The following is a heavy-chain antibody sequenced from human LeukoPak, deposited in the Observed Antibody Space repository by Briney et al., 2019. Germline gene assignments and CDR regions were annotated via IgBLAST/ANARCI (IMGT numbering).Heavy chain of an antibody. D-gene: IGHD2-15*01. CDR2: INPNSGGT. CDR3: ARGGYCSGGSCYYAFDI. CDR1: GYTFTSYG. Sequence: ASVKVSCKASGYTFTSYGISWVRQAPGQGLEWMGWINPNSGGTNYAQKFQGRVTMTRDTSISTAYMELSRLRSDDTAVYYCARGGYCSGGSCYYAFDIWGQGTMVAVSS. J-gene: IGHJ3*02. V-gene: IGHV1-2*02.